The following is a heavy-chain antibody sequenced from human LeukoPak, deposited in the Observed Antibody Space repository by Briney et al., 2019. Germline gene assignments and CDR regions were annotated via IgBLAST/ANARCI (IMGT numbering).Heavy chain of an antibody. CDR2: ISSSGSTI. J-gene: IGHJ5*02. V-gene: IGHV3-48*03. CDR3: TRGYVTRGGSFDP. CDR1: GFTFTTYE. Sequence: PGGSLRLSWAASGFTFTTYEMNWVRQAPGKGLEWVSYISSSGSTIYYADSVKGRFTISRDNSKNTLYLQTSSLRADDTAVYYCTRGYVTRGGSFDPWGQGTLVTVSS. D-gene: IGHD2-2*01.